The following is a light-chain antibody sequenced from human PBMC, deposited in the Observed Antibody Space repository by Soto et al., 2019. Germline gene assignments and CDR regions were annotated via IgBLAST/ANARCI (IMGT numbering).Light chain of an antibody. CDR3: QQSFSTPPT. J-gene: IGKJ1*01. V-gene: IGKV1-39*01. Sequence: DIQVTQSRSSLSASVGDRVTITCRASQSISSFLTWYQQKAGKAPKLLIYAASSLQSGVPSRFSGSGSGTDFTLTISSLQPEDFASYYCQQSFSTPPTFGQGTKVDIK. CDR2: AAS. CDR1: QSISSF.